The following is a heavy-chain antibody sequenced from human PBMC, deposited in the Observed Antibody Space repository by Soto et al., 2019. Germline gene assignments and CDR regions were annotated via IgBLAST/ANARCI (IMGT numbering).Heavy chain of an antibody. V-gene: IGHV3-13*01. CDR1: GFTFSTYD. CDR2: IGTAGDT. J-gene: IGHJ4*02. CDR3: ARVKSATAAEYDY. Sequence: GGSVRLSCAASGFTFSTYDMNWVRQVTGKGLEWVSGIGTAGDTYYPGSVKGRFTISRENAKNSLYLQMNSLRAGDTAVYYCARVKSATAAEYDYWGQGTMVTVSS. D-gene: IGHD6-25*01.